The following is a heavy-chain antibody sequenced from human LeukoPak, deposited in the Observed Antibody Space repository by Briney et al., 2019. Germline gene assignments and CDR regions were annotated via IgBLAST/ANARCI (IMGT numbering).Heavy chain of an antibody. D-gene: IGHD3-22*01. CDR2: ISAYNGNT. CDR1: GYTFTSYG. V-gene: IGHV1-18*01. CDR3: ARDPGLDYYDSSGYQIPD. J-gene: IGHJ4*02. Sequence: ASVKVSCKASGYTFTSYGISWVRQAPGQGLEWMGWISAYNGNTNYAQKLQGRVTMTTDTSTSTAYMELRSLRSDDTAVYYCARDPGLDYYDSSGYQIPDWGQGTLVTVSS.